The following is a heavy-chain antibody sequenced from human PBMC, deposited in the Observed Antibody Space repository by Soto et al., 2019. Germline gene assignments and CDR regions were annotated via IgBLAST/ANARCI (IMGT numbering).Heavy chain of an antibody. CDR2: ISYDGSNK. Sequence: GGSLRLSCAASGFTFSSYGMHWVRQAPGKGLEWVAVISYDGSNKYYADSVKGRFTISRDNSKNTLYLQMNSLRAEDTAVYYCAKLPSGSYYDVFDIWGQGTMVTFSS. V-gene: IGHV3-30*18. CDR1: GFTFSSYG. D-gene: IGHD1-26*01. J-gene: IGHJ3*02. CDR3: AKLPSGSYYDVFDI.